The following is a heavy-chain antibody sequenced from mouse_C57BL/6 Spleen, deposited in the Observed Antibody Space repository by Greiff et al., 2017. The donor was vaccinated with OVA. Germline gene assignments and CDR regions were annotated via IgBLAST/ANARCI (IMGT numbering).Heavy chain of an antibody. CDR2: IDPSDSYT. V-gene: IGHV1-50*01. J-gene: IGHJ2*01. Sequence: QVQLQQPGAELVKPGASVKLSCKASGYTFTSYWMQWVKQRPGQGLEWIGEIDPSDSYTNYNQKFKGKATLTVDTSSSTAYMQLSSLTSEDSAVYYCASSRYSHFYFDYWGQGTTLTVSS. CDR3: ASSRYSHFYFDY. D-gene: IGHD2-12*01. CDR1: GYTFTSYW.